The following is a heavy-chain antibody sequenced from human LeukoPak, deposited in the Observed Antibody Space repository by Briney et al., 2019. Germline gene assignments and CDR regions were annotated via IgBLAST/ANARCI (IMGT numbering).Heavy chain of an antibody. Sequence: SETLSLTCTVSGYSISSGYYWGWIRQPPGKGLEWIGSIYHSGSTYYNPSLKSRVTISVDTSKNQFSLKLSSVTAADTAVYYCARNLSDFWSGYYYNYYYYYMDVWGKGTTVTVSS. V-gene: IGHV4-38-2*02. CDR2: IYHSGST. D-gene: IGHD3-3*01. J-gene: IGHJ6*03. CDR1: GYSISSGYY. CDR3: ARNLSDFWSGYYYNYYYYYMDV.